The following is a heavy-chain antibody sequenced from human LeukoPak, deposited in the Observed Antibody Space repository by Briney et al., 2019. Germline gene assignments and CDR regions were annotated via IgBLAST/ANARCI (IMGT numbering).Heavy chain of an antibody. CDR1: GFTFSSYP. D-gene: IGHD3-10*01. CDR2: IGYDGVNK. Sequence: GGSLRLSCAASGFTFSSYPMHWVRQAPGKGLEWVAVIGYDGVNKFYTDSVKGRFTISRDDSKNTPYLQMDSLRPEDTALYYCARDFLPGAPDYFDQWGQGTLVTGSS. V-gene: IGHV3-30*14. J-gene: IGHJ4*02. CDR3: ARDFLPGAPDYFDQ.